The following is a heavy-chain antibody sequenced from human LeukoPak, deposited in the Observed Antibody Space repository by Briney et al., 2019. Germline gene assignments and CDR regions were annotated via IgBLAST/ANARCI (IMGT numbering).Heavy chain of an antibody. V-gene: IGHV1-2*02. CDR1: GYTFTGYY. J-gene: IGHJ6*02. D-gene: IGHD4-17*01. CDR3: ARPNGDYAWFSGMDV. Sequence: ASVKVSCKASGYTFTGYYMHWVRQAPGQGLEWMGWINPNSGGTNYAQKFQGRVTMTRDTSISTAYMKLSRLRSDDTAVYYCARPNGDYAWFSGMDVWGQGTTVTVSS. CDR2: INPNSGGT.